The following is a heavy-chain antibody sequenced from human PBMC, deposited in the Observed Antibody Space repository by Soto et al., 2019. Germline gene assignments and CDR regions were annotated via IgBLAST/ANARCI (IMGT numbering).Heavy chain of an antibody. Sequence: QLQLQESGPGLVKPSETLSLTCTVSGGSISSSSYYWGWIRQPPGKGLEWIGSIYYSGSTYYNPSLKSRVTISVDTSKNQFSLKLSSVTAADTAVYYCARQGAVAGIEYWGQGTLVTVSS. J-gene: IGHJ4*02. CDR2: IYYSGST. CDR1: GGSISSSSYY. D-gene: IGHD6-19*01. V-gene: IGHV4-39*01. CDR3: ARQGAVAGIEY.